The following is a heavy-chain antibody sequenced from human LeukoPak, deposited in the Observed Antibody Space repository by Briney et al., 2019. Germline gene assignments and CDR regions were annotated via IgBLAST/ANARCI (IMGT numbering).Heavy chain of an antibody. D-gene: IGHD1-26*01. CDR2: ISAYNGNT. J-gene: IGHJ4*02. V-gene: IGHV1-18*01. CDR1: GYTFTSYG. Sequence: ASVKVSCKASGYTFTSYGISWVRQAPGQGLEWMGWISAYNGNTDYAQKLQGRVTMTTDTSTSTAYMELRSLRSDDTAVYYCARRIVGASALDYWGQGTLVTVSS. CDR3: ARRIVGASALDY.